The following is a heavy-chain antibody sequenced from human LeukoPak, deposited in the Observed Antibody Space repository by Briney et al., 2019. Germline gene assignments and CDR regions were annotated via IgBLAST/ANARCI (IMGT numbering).Heavy chain of an antibody. CDR2: IYTSGST. CDR1: GGSISSGSYY. J-gene: IGHJ4*02. Sequence: PSETLSLTCTVSGGSISSGSYYWSWIRQPAGKGLEWIGRIYTSGSTNYNPSLKSRVPISVDTSKNQFSLKLSSVTAADTAVYYCARNGGDGLGYDYWGQGTLVTVSS. V-gene: IGHV4-61*02. D-gene: IGHD3-16*01. CDR3: ARNGGDGLGYDY.